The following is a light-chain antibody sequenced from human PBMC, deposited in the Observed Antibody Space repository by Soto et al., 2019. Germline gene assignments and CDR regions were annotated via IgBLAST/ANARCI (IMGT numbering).Light chain of an antibody. Sequence: EIVLTQSPATLSLSPGERATLSCRASQSVSSYLAWYQQKPGQAPRLLIYDASNRATGIPARFSGSGSGTDFTLNISSLEPEDFAVYYCQQRRVFGGGTKVEIK. V-gene: IGKV3-11*01. CDR3: QQRRV. J-gene: IGKJ4*01. CDR2: DAS. CDR1: QSVSSY.